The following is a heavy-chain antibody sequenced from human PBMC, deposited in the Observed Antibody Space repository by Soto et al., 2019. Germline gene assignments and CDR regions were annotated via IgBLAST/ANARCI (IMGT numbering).Heavy chain of an antibody. CDR3: ARHGSGSYTYYYYYGMDV. D-gene: IGHD3-10*01. CDR2: IYYSGST. V-gene: IGHV4-39*01. Sequence: SETLSLTCTVSGGSISSSSYYWGWIRQPPGKGLEWIGSIYYSGSTYYNPSLKSQVTISVDTSKNQFSLKLSSVTAADTAVYYCARHGSGSYTYYYYYGMDVWGQGTTVTVSS. J-gene: IGHJ6*02. CDR1: GGSISSSSYY.